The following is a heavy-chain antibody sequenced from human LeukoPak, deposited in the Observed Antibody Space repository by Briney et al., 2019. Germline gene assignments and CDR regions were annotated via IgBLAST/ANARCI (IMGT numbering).Heavy chain of an antibody. CDR1: GGPIRSSNYY. V-gene: IGHV4-39*07. Sequence: SETLSLTCTVSGGPIRSSNYYWGWIRQPPGKGLEYIGSIYYSGRTYYNPSLKSRVTISVDTSKNQFSLRLSSVTAADTAAYYCARPVTARGGSGWPQHIDYWGQGTLVGVSS. D-gene: IGHD6-19*01. CDR3: ARPVTARGGSGWPQHIDY. CDR2: IYYSGRT. J-gene: IGHJ4*02.